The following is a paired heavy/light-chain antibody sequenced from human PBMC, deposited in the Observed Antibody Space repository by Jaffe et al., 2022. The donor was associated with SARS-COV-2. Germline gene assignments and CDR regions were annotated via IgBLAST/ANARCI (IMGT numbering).Heavy chain of an antibody. CDR2: IYASGST. D-gene: IGHD4-17*01. CDR3: ARATVTDFYYFDY. Sequence: QVQLQESGPGLVKPSQTLSLTCTVSGGSISTGGSISSDSYYWSWIRQPAGKRLEWIGRIYASGSTNYNPSLKSRVTISVDTSKNQFSLKLSSVTAADTAVYYCARATVTDFYYFDYWGQGTLVTVSS. V-gene: IGHV4-61*02. CDR1: GGSISTGGSISSDSYY. J-gene: IGHJ4*02.
Light chain of an antibody. CDR3: QQYGSPWT. CDR2: GAS. CDR1: QSVGSRY. J-gene: IGKJ1*01. V-gene: IGKV3-20*01. Sequence: EIVLTQSPGTLSLSPGERATLSCRASQSVGSRYLAWYQQKPGQAPRLLIYGASSRATGIPDRFSGSGSGTDFTLTISRLEPEDFAVYYCQQYGSPWTFGQGTKVEIK.